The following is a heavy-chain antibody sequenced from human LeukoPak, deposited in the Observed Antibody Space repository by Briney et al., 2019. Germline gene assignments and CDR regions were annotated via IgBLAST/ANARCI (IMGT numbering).Heavy chain of an antibody. V-gene: IGHV1-24*01. J-gene: IGHJ4*02. Sequence: ASVKVSCKVSGYTLTELSMHWVRQAPGKGLEWMGGFDPEDGETIYAQKFQGRVTMIEDTSTDTAYMELSSLRSEDTAVYYCATVEELRVLWGQGTLVTVSS. CDR3: ATVEELRVL. D-gene: IGHD1-26*01. CDR1: GYTLTELS. CDR2: FDPEDGET.